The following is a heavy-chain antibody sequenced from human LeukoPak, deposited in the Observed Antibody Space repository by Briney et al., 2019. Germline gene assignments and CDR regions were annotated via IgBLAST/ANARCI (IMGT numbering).Heavy chain of an antibody. CDR2: ISGSGGST. CDR3: ANTYSSGWYYYYYGMDV. CDR1: GFTFSSYA. D-gene: IGHD6-19*01. J-gene: IGHJ6*02. V-gene: IGHV3-23*01. Sequence: GGSLRLSCAASGFTFSSYAMSWVRQAPGKGLEWVSAISGSGGSTYYADSVKGRFTISRDNSKNTLCLQMNSLRAEDTAVYYCANTYSSGWYYYYYGMDVWGQGTTVTVSS.